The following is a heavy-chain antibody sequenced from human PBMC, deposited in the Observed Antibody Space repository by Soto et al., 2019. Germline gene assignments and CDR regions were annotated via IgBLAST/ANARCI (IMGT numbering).Heavy chain of an antibody. CDR3: ARRGRGGYYDY. Sequence: EVQLLESGGGLVQPGGSLRLSCAASGFTFSSYAMRWVRQAPVKGLEWVSAISGSGGSTYYADSVKGRFTISRDNSKNTLYLQMNSLRGEGTGVCYCARRGRGGYYDYGGQGTLVTVSS. CDR1: GFTFSSYA. CDR2: ISGSGGST. D-gene: IGHD3-10*01. J-gene: IGHJ4*02. V-gene: IGHV3-23*01.